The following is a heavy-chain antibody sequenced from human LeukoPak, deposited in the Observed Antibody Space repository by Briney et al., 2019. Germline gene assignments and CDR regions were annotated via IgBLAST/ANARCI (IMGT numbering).Heavy chain of an antibody. CDR1: GYTFTGYY. Sequence: ASVKVSCKASGYTFTGYYIHWVQQAPGQGLEWMGWINPNSGGTHYIQKFQGRVTMTRDTSISTAYMELNRLRSDDTAVYFCASRAYGTFDIWGQGTMVTVSS. D-gene: IGHD2-21*01. V-gene: IGHV1-2*02. CDR3: ASRAYGTFDI. J-gene: IGHJ3*02. CDR2: INPNSGGT.